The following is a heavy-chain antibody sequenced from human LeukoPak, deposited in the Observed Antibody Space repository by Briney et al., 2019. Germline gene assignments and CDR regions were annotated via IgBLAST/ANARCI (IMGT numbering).Heavy chain of an antibody. CDR3: ARSSNWYRFDN. CDR2: IYSGGNT. CDR1: ESTVSSNY. Sequence: GGSLRLSCAASESTVSSNYMSWVRQAPGKGLEWVSVIYSGGNTFYADSVKGRFTISRDNSKNTLYLQMNSLTAEDTAVYYCARSSNWYRFDNWGQGTLVTVSS. D-gene: IGHD6-13*01. V-gene: IGHV3-53*01. J-gene: IGHJ4*02.